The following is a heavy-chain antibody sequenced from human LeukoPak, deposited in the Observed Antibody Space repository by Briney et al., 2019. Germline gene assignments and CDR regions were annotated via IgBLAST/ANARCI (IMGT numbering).Heavy chain of an antibody. CDR3: AKGLVGDTTLEAFDI. CDR1: GFTFDDYA. D-gene: IGHD1-26*01. CDR2: ISWNSGSI. Sequence: PGRSLRLSCAASGFTFDDYAMHSVRQAPGNGLEWVSGISWNSGSIGYADSVKGRFTVSRANAKNSLYLKMNSLRAEDTALYYCAKGLVGDTTLEAFDIWGQGTMVTVSS. V-gene: IGHV3-9*01. J-gene: IGHJ3*02.